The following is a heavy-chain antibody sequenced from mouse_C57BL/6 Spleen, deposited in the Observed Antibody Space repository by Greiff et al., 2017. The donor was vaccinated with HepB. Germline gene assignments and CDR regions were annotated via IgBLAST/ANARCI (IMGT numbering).Heavy chain of an antibody. D-gene: IGHD1-1*01. Sequence: EVQLQESGPELVKPGASVKISCKASGYSFTDYNMNWVKQSNGKSLEWIGVINPNYGTTSYNQKFKGKATLTVDQSSSTAYMQLNSLTSEDSAVYYCASPLLNGSSFHYFDYWGQGTTLTVSS. CDR3: ASPLLNGSSFHYFDY. J-gene: IGHJ2*01. CDR1: GYSFTDYN. V-gene: IGHV1-39*01. CDR2: INPNYGTT.